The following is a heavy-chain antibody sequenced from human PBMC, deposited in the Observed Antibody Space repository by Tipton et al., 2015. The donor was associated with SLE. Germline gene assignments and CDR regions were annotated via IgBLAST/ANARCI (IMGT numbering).Heavy chain of an antibody. CDR2: INHSGRT. D-gene: IGHD6-19*01. Sequence: TLSLTCAVYGGSFSGYCWSWIRQPPGKGLEGIGEINHSGRTNYNPSLKSRVTISVDTSKNQFSLKLSSVTAADTAVYYCARHKISPYSSGWFFDYWGQGTLVTVSS. CDR1: GGSFSGYC. CDR3: ARHKISPYSSGWFFDY. V-gene: IGHV4-34*01. J-gene: IGHJ4*02.